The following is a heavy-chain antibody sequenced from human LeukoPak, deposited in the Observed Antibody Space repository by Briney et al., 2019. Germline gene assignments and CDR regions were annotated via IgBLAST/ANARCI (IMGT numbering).Heavy chain of an antibody. CDR1: GFTFSSYG. V-gene: IGHV3-30*02. J-gene: IGHJ6*03. D-gene: IGHD6-13*01. CDR2: IRYDGSNK. CDR3: ARILTGSGWYVYYYYYMDV. Sequence: GGSLRLSCAASGFTFSSYGMHWVRQAPGKGLEWVAFIRYDGSNKYYADSVKGRFTISRDNSKNTLYLQMNSLRAEDTAVYYCARILTGSGWYVYYYYYMDVWGKGTTVTVSS.